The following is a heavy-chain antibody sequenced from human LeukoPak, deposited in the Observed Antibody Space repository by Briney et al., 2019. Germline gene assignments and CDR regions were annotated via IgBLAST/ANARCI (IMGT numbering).Heavy chain of an antibody. CDR1: GYTFTSYG. CDR2: ISAYNGNT. CDR3: ARDDCSSTSCMGRNFDY. D-gene: IGHD2-2*01. Sequence: ASVKVSCKASGYTFTSYGISWVRQAPGQGLEWMGWISAYNGNTNYAQKLQGRVTMTTDTSTSTAYMELRSLRSDDTAVYYCARDDCSSTSCMGRNFDYWGQGTLVTVSS. V-gene: IGHV1-18*01. J-gene: IGHJ4*02.